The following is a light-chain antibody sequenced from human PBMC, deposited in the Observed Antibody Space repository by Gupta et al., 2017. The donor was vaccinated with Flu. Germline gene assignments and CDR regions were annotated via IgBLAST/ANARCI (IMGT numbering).Light chain of an antibody. CDR1: SSDICSYSY. CDR2: DVT. J-gene: IGLJ2*01. Sequence: TSSDICSYSYVSWYQQHPGKAPQLLIYDVTNRPSGVSDRFSGSKSGDTASLTISGLQAEDEADYYCSSCTSSTTLVFGGGTRLTVL. CDR3: SSCTSSTTLV. V-gene: IGLV2-14*01.